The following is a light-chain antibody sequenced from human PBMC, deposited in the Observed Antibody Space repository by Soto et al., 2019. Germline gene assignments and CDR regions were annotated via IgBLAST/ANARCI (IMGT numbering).Light chain of an antibody. Sequence: EIVMTQSPATLSVSPGERATLSCRASQSVSSNLAWYQQKPGQAPRLLIYGASTRAAGVPARFSGSGSGTEFTLTISSLQSEDFAVYYCQQYNNWPPMYTFGQGTKRGIK. CDR2: GAS. CDR1: QSVSSN. CDR3: QQYNNWPPMYT. V-gene: IGKV3-15*01. J-gene: IGKJ2*01.